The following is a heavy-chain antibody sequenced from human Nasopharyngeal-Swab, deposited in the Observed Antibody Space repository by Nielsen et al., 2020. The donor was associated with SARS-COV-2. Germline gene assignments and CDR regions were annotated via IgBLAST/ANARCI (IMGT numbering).Heavy chain of an antibody. CDR1: GFTFSSYW. D-gene: IGHD2-2*02. V-gene: IGHV3-30*18. CDR2: TSYQGSNT. J-gene: IGHJ4*02. Sequence: GGSLRLSCAASGFTFSSYWMHWVRHAPGKGLEWVAITSYQGSNTYYADSVKGRFTISRDNSKNTLYLQMNGLRAEDTAMYYCAKTSYEVLYQGLVDYWGQGTLVTVSS. CDR3: AKTSYEVLYQGLVDY.